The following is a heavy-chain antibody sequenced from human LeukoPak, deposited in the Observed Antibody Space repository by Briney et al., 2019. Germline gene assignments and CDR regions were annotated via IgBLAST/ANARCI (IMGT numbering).Heavy chain of an antibody. D-gene: IGHD5-18*01. V-gene: IGHV1-69*13. CDR3: ARGGLIGYSYGFDDAFDI. CDR1: GGTFSSYA. Sequence: SVKVSCKASGGTFSSYAISWVRQAPGQGLEWMGGIIPIFGTANYAQKFQGRVTITADESTSTAYMELSRLRSDDTAVYYCARGGLIGYSYGFDDAFDIWGQGTMVTVSS. J-gene: IGHJ3*02. CDR2: IIPIFGTA.